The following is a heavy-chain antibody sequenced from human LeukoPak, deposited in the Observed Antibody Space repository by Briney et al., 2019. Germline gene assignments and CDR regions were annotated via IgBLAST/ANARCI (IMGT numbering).Heavy chain of an antibody. J-gene: IGHJ6*03. V-gene: IGHV4-39*07. CDR2: IYYSGST. Sequence: SETLSLTCTFSGGFISSSSYYWGWIRQPAEKRLEWIGSIYYSGSTYYNPSLKSRVTISVDTSKNQFSLKLSSVTAADTAVYYCARGQPRGYSGYDWDYYYYYMDVWGKGTTVTVSS. D-gene: IGHD5-12*01. CDR3: ARGQPRGYSGYDWDYYYYYMDV. CDR1: GGFISSSSYY.